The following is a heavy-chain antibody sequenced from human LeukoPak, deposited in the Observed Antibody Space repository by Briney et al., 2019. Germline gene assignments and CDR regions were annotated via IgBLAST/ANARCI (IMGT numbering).Heavy chain of an antibody. CDR2: INHSGST. CDR3: ARGAYYYDSSGYSLDY. Sequence: SETLSLTCAVYGGSLSGYYWSWIRQPPGKGLEWIGEINHSGSTNYNPSLKSRVTISVDTSKNQFSLKLSSVTAADTAVYYCARGAYYYDSSGYSLDYWGQGTLVTVSS. J-gene: IGHJ4*02. CDR1: GGSLSGYY. D-gene: IGHD3-22*01. V-gene: IGHV4-34*01.